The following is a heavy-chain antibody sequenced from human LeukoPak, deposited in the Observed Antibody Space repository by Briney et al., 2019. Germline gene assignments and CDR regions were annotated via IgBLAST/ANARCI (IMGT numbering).Heavy chain of an antibody. J-gene: IGHJ5*02. CDR2: IYYSGTTNY. CDR1: GVSISSDY. CDR3: ARQFDP. Sequence: SETLSLTCSVSGVSISSDYWSWIRQPPGKGLEWIGLIYYSGTTNYNYNPSLKSRVTISLDTSKNQFSLKLTSVTAADTAVYYCARQFDPWGQGTLVTVSS. V-gene: IGHV4-59*08.